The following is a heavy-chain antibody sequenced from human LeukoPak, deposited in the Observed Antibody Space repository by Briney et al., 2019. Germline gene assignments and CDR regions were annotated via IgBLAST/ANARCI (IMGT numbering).Heavy chain of an antibody. J-gene: IGHJ4*02. D-gene: IGHD3-22*01. V-gene: IGHV4-4*09. Sequence: SETLSLTCTVSGGSISSYYWSWIRQTPGKGLEWIGYIHTSGSTYYNPSLKSRVTISVDTSKNQFSLKLSSVTAADTAVYYCARGYYDTSAYSNPFDFWGQGTLVTVSS. CDR3: ARGYYDTSAYSNPFDF. CDR2: IHTSGST. CDR1: GGSISSYY.